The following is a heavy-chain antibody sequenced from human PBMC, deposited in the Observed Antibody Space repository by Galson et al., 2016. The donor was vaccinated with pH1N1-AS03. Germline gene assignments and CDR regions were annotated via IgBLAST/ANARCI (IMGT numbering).Heavy chain of an antibody. CDR1: GFTFSSYS. CDR2: ITGSDVTT. V-gene: IGHV3-23*01. D-gene: IGHD5-12*01. Sequence: LSCAASGFTFSSYSMNWVRQAPGKGLEWVSYITGSDVTTYADSVKGRFSISRDNSKNMLYLQMNSLRAEDTAVFYCAKDGGSSGFDFDYWGLGTLVTVSS. CDR3: AKDGGSSGFDFDY. J-gene: IGHJ4*02.